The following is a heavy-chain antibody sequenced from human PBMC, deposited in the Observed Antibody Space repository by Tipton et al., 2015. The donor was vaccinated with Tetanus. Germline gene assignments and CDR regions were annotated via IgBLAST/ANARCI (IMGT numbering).Heavy chain of an antibody. CDR3: ARDRLGAVAGTGGLNWFDP. CDR1: GYTFTSYG. D-gene: IGHD6-19*01. CDR2: ISAYNGHT. J-gene: IGHJ5*02. V-gene: IGHV1-18*04. Sequence: QLVQSGAEVKKPGASVKVSCKASGYTFTSYGISWVRQAPGQGLEWMGWISAYNGHTNYAQKLQGRVTMTTDTSTSTAYMELRSLRSDDTAVYYCARDRLGAVAGTGGLNWFDPWGQGTLVTVSS.